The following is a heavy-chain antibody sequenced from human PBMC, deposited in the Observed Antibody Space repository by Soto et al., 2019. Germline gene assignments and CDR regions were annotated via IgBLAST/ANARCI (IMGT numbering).Heavy chain of an antibody. J-gene: IGHJ5*02. D-gene: IGHD6-13*01. Sequence: SETLSLTGAVSGGAISTRSYYRGGIRQPPGKGLEWIGTIYYSGSTYYNPSLKSRITISVDTSKNQFSLRLSSVTATDTAVYYCARVSSPGHYNWFDPWGQGTLVTVSS. CDR1: GGAISTRSYY. CDR3: ARVSSPGHYNWFDP. V-gene: IGHV4-39*01. CDR2: IYYSGST.